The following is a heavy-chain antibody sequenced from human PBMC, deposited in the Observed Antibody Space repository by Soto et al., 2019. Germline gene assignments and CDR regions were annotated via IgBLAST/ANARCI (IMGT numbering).Heavy chain of an antibody. CDR3: ARDTVDTAMAAGYYFDY. CDR2: ISYDGSNK. Sequence: QVQLVESGGGVVQPGRSLRLSCAASGFTFSSYAMHWVRQAPGKGLEWVAVISYDGSNKYYADSVKGRFTISRDNSKNTLYLQMNSLRAEDTAVYYCARDTVDTAMAAGYYFDYWGQGTLVTVSS. CDR1: GFTFSSYA. V-gene: IGHV3-30-3*01. D-gene: IGHD5-18*01. J-gene: IGHJ4*02.